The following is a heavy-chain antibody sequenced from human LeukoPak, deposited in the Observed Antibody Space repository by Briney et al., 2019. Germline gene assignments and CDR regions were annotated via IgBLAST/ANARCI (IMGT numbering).Heavy chain of an antibody. J-gene: IGHJ6*02. CDR1: GFTFSSYA. CDR2: ISSNGGST. CDR3: AKDLRGYCSSTSCWFYYYYYGMDV. V-gene: IGHV3-64D*06. D-gene: IGHD2-2*01. Sequence: PGGSLRLSCSASGFTFSSYAMHWVRQAPGKGLEYVSAISSNGGSTYYADSVKGRFTISRDNSKNTLYLQMSSLRAEDTAVYYCAKDLRGYCSSTSCWFYYYYYGMDVWGQGTTVTVSS.